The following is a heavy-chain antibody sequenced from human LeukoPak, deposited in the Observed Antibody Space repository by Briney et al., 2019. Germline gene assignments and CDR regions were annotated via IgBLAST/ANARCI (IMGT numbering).Heavy chain of an antibody. CDR2: LHLTGST. J-gene: IGHJ4*02. V-gene: IGHV4-31*03. CDR3: ARHAPVGYSGYDFDY. D-gene: IGHD5-12*01. Sequence: SETLSLTCTVSGASISTGYYYWTWIRHHPGKGLEWIGCLHLTGSTYYNPALKSRLSISVGTSKNQFSLRLSSVTVADTAVYYCARHAPVGYSGYDFDYWGQGTLVTVSS. CDR1: GASISTGYYY.